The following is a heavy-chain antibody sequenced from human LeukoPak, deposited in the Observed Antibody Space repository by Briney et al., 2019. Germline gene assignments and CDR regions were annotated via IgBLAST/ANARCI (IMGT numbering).Heavy chain of an antibody. J-gene: IGHJ4*02. CDR3: AKASLYYGSGSYYNGDFDY. CDR2: ISGSGGST. CDR1: GFTFSSYS. D-gene: IGHD3-10*01. V-gene: IGHV3-23*01. Sequence: GGSLRLSCAASGFTFSSYSMNWVRQAPGKGLEWVSAISGSGGSTYYADSVKGRFTISRDNSKNTLYLQMNSLRAEDTAVYYCAKASLYYGSGSYYNGDFDYWGQGTLVTVSS.